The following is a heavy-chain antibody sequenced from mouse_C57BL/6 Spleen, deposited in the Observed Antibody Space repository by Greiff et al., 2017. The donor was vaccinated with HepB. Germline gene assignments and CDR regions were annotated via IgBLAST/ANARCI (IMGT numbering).Heavy chain of an antibody. CDR3: AEGDYDGDYYAMDY. CDR2: INPSNGGT. Sequence: QVQLQQPGTELVKPGASVKLSCKASGYTFTSYWMHWVKQSPVQGLEWIGNINPSNGGTNYNEKFKSKATLTVDKSSSTAYMQVSSLTSEDSAVYYCAEGDYDGDYYAMDYWGQGTSVTVSS. J-gene: IGHJ4*01. CDR1: GYTFTSYW. V-gene: IGHV1-53*01. D-gene: IGHD2-4*01.